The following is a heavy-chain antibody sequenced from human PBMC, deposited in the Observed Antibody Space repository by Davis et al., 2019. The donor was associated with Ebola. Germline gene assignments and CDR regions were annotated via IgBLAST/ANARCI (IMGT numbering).Heavy chain of an antibody. Sequence: ASVKVSCKASGYTFTSYGISWVRQAPGQGLEWMGWMNPNSGNTGYAQKFQGRVTMTRNTSISTAYMELSSLRSEDTAVYYCARAGDSSSWYPILTPKYNWFDPWGQGTLVTVSS. CDR1: GYTFTSYG. J-gene: IGHJ5*02. CDR2: MNPNSGNT. CDR3: ARAGDSSSWYPILTPKYNWFDP. D-gene: IGHD6-13*01. V-gene: IGHV1-8*02.